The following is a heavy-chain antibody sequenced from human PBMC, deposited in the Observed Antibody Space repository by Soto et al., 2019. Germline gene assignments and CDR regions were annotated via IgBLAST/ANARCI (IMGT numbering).Heavy chain of an antibody. J-gene: IGHJ6*03. CDR3: ARQLEVRKYYYYYYYMDV. Sequence: SETLSLTCTVSGGSVSGYYWSWIRQPPGKGLEWIGYIFYSGSTNYNPSLKSRVSISVDTSKNQFSLKLSSVTAADTAVYYYARQLEVRKYYYYYYYMDVWGKGTPVTVSS. CDR2: IFYSGST. CDR1: GGSVSGYY. V-gene: IGHV4-59*08. D-gene: IGHD3-10*01.